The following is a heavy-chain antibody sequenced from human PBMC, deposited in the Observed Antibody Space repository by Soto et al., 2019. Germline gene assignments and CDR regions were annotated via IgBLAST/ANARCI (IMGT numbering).Heavy chain of an antibody. J-gene: IGHJ5*02. CDR2: IYPGDSDT. D-gene: IGHD3-3*01. Sequence: GESLKISCKGSGYSFTSYWIGWVRQMPGKGLEWMGIIYPGDSDTRYSPSFQGQVTISADKSISTAYLQWSSLKASDTAMYYCARQALTDDFWSGYYTPPPIYNWFDPWGQGTLVTVSS. CDR3: ARQALTDDFWSGYYTPPPIYNWFDP. V-gene: IGHV5-51*01. CDR1: GYSFTSYW.